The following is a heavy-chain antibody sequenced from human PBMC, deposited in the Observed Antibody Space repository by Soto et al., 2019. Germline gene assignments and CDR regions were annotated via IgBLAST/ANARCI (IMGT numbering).Heavy chain of an antibody. CDR3: AKSIREVGGGLVATWFDY. V-gene: IGHV3-23*01. J-gene: IGHJ4*02. CDR2: ISGSGGST. Sequence: GGSLRLSCAASGFTFSSYAMSWVRQAPGKGLEWVSAISGSGGSTYYADSVKGRFTISRDNSKNTLYLQMNSLRAEDTAVYYCAKSIREVGGGLVATWFDYWGQGTLVTVSS. CDR1: GFTFSSYA. D-gene: IGHD2-15*01.